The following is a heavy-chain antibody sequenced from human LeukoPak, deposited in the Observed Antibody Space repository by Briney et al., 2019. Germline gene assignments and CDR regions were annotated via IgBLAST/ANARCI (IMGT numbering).Heavy chain of an antibody. CDR2: INHSGST. CDR3: ARGGDIVVVPAATSGSNWFNP. CDR1: GGPFSGYY. J-gene: IGHJ5*02. V-gene: IGHV4-34*01. Sequence: SETLSLTCAVYGGPFSGYYWSWIRQPPGKGLEWIGEINHSGSTNYNPSLKSRVTISVDTSKNQFSLKLSSVTAADTAVYYCARGGDIVVVPAATSGSNWFNPWGQGTLVTVSS. D-gene: IGHD2-2*01.